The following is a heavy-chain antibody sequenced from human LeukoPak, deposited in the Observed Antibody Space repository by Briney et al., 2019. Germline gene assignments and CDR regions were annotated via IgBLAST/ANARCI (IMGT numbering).Heavy chain of an antibody. Sequence: ASVKVSCKASGYTFTSYDINWVRQATGQGLEWMGWMIPNSGNTGYAQKFQGRVTITRNTSISTAYMQLNSLRSDDTAVYYCTRRKLERRAGSWFDPWGQGTLVTVSS. J-gene: IGHJ5*02. CDR1: GYTFTSYD. CDR3: TRRKLERRAGSWFDP. D-gene: IGHD3-3*01. V-gene: IGHV1-8*03. CDR2: MIPNSGNT.